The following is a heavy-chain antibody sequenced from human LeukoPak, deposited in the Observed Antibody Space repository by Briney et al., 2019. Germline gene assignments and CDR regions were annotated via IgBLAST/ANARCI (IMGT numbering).Heavy chain of an antibody. CDR3: AREVGGGAFDS. CDR1: GFTVSSNY. D-gene: IGHD3-16*01. J-gene: IGHJ3*02. Sequence: GWSLTLSCAASGFTVSSNYMSWVRQAPGKGLEWVSIIYSGGSTYYADSVKGRFTISRHNSKNTLYLQMNNLRAEDTAVYYCAREVGGGAFDSWGQGTMVTVSS. V-gene: IGHV3-53*04. CDR2: IYSGGST.